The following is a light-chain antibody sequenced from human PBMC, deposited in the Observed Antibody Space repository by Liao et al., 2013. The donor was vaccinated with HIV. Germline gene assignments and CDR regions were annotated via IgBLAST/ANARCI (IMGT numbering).Light chain of an antibody. CDR3: QVWDSSTALYV. Sequence: SYELTQPLSVSVALGQTARITCGGNNIGSKNVHWYQQKPGQAPVLVIYRDNIRPSGIPERFSGSNSGNTATLTISRAQAGDEADYYCQVWDSSTALYVFGTGTKVTVL. J-gene: IGLJ1*01. CDR1: NIGSKN. V-gene: IGLV3-9*01. CDR2: RDN.